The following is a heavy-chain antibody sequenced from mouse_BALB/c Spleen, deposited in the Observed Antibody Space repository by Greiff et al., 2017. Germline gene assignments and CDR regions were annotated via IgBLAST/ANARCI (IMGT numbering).Heavy chain of an antibody. CDR1: GYSITSDYA. CDR3: AREEGARYFDV. J-gene: IGHJ1*01. Sequence: EVKLQESGPGLVKPSQSLSLTCTVTGYSITSDYAWNWIRQFPGNKLEWMGYISYSGSTSYNPSLKSRISITRDTSKNQFFLQLNSVTTEDTATYYCAREEGARYFDVWGAGTTVTVSS. D-gene: IGHD3-1*01. CDR2: ISYSGST. V-gene: IGHV3-2*02.